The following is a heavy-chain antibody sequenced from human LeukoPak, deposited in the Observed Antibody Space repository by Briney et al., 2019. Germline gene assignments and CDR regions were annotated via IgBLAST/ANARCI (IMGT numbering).Heavy chain of an antibody. CDR1: GFTVSSNY. Sequence: PGGSLRLSCAASGFTVSSNYMSWVRQAPGKGLEWVSVIYSGGSTYYADSVKGRFTISRDNSKNTLYLQMNTLRAEDTAVYYCARGWPPPAAGFDYWGQGTLVTVSS. CDR3: ARGWPPPAAGFDY. CDR2: IYSGGST. D-gene: IGHD6-13*01. J-gene: IGHJ4*02. V-gene: IGHV3-53*01.